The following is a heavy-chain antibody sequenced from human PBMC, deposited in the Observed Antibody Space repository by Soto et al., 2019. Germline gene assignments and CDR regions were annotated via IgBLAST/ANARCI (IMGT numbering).Heavy chain of an antibody. J-gene: IGHJ6*02. D-gene: IGHD3-10*01. CDR2: IYYSGST. Sequence: PSETLSLTCTVSGGSISSSSYYWGWIRQPPGKGLEWIGSIYYSGSTYYNPSLKSRVTISVDTSKNQFSLKLSSVTAADTAVYYFARHLIQLGLLWFGELSAPFDGMDVWGQGTTVTVSS. V-gene: IGHV4-39*01. CDR3: ARHLIQLGLLWFGELSAPFDGMDV. CDR1: GGSISSSSYY.